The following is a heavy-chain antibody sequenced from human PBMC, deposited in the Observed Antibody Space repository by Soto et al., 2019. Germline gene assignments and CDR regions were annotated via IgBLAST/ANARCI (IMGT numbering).Heavy chain of an antibody. CDR1: GFTFSSYA. Sequence: PGGSLRLSCAASGFTFSSYALSWVRQAAGKGLEWISAINGNGDDTYHADSVKGRFTISRDNSKNTLYLQMNSLRAEDTAIYYCAKRSVSGSYSPFDYWGQGTLVTVSS. J-gene: IGHJ4*02. CDR2: INGNGDDT. CDR3: AKRSVSGSYSPFDY. V-gene: IGHV3-23*01. D-gene: IGHD1-26*01.